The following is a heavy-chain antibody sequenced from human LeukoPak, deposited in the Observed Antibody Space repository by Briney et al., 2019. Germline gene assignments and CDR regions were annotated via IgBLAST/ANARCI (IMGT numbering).Heavy chain of an antibody. CDR1: GFTFSSYE. V-gene: IGHV3-48*03. CDR3: ASSQVGYIDY. CDR2: ISSSGSTI. J-gene: IGHJ4*02. D-gene: IGHD2-2*01. Sequence: SGGSLRLSCAASGFTFSSYEMNWVRQAPGKGLEWVSYISSSGSTIYYADSVKGRFTISRDNAKNSLYLQMNSLRAEDTAVYYCASSQVGYIDYWGQGTLVTVSS.